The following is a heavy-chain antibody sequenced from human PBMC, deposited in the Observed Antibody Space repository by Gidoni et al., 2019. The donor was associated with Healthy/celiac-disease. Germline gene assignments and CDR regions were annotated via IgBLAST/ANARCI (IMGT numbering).Heavy chain of an antibody. CDR1: GFTFSSYA. CDR3: ARVPYYDSSGYYLDY. J-gene: IGHJ4*02. D-gene: IGHD3-22*01. V-gene: IGHV3-30-3*01. CDR2: ISYDGSNK. Sequence: QVQLVESGGGVVQPGRSLRLSCAASGFTFSSYAMHWVRQAPGKGLEWESVISYDGSNKYYADSVKGRFTISRDNSKNTLYLQMNSLRAEDTAVYYCARVPYYDSSGYYLDYWGQGTLVTVSS.